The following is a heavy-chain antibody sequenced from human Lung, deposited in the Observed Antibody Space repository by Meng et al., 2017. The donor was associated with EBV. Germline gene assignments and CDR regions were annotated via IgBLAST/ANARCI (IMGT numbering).Heavy chain of an antibody. D-gene: IGHD4-17*01. CDR3: ARGRRTVTNRGNWFDP. Sequence: VQLEQLSAGLLEPSEPLARACFVYGGSCRACNGGWIRQPPGKGREWIEEINHSGSTTYTPSLKSRVTISVDMSKNQFSLKLSSVTAAVTAVYYCARGRRTVTNRGNWFDPWGQGTPVTVSS. CDR1: GGSCRACN. J-gene: IGHJ5*02. CDR2: INHSGST. V-gene: IGHV4-34*01.